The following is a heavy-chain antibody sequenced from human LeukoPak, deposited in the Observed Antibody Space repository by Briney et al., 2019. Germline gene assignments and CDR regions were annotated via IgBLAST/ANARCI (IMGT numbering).Heavy chain of an antibody. V-gene: IGHV3-66*02. D-gene: IGHD1-26*01. CDR2: IYSGGST. J-gene: IGHJ4*02. CDR1: GFNFSSHY. Sequence: GALRLSCAASGFNFSSHYMSLVRQAPGKGLEWVSVIYSGGSTYYADSVKGRCTISRDNSKNTPYLQMNSLRAEDTAVYYCAREKLVGRGSGPFDYWGQGTLVTVSS. CDR3: AREKLVGRGSGPFDY.